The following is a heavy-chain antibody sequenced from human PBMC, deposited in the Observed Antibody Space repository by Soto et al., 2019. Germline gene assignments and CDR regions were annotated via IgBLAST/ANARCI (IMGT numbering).Heavy chain of an antibody. CDR1: GYSVTSYW. J-gene: IGHJ5*02. Sequence: PGESLKISCKGSGYSVTSYWISWVRQMPGKGLEWMGRIDPSDSYTNYSPSFQGHVTISADKSISIAYLQWHSLKASDTAMYYCARTYTSNWLKNWFDPWGQETLVTVPS. D-gene: IGHD2-2*02. V-gene: IGHV5-10-1*01. CDR2: IDPSDSYT. CDR3: ARTYTSNWLKNWFDP.